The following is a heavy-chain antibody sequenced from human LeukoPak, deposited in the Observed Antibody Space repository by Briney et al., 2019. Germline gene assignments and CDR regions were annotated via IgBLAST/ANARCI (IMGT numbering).Heavy chain of an antibody. J-gene: IGHJ6*04. CDR3: APRGGSSGWYGMNV. CDR1: GFTFSSYA. V-gene: IGHV3-23*01. D-gene: IGHD6-25*01. Sequence: GGSLRLSCAASGFTFSSYAMSWVRQAPGKGLEWVSAISGSGGSTYYADSVKGRFTISRDNSKNTLYLQMNSLRAEDTAVYYGAPRGGSSGWYGMNVWGKGPTVTV. CDR2: ISGSGGST.